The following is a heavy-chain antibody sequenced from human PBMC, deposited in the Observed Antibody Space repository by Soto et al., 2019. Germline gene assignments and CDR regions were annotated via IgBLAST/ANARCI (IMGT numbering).Heavy chain of an antibody. CDR3: ARPSGSYLYYFDY. CDR2: IYYSGST. J-gene: IGHJ4*02. D-gene: IGHD1-26*01. V-gene: IGHV4-39*01. Sequence: QLQLQESGPGLVKPSETLSLTCTVSGGSISSSSNYWGRIRQPPGKGLEWIGSIYYSGSTYYNPSLKSRVTISVDTSKNQFSLKLSSVTAADTAVYYCARPSGSYLYYFDYWGQGTLVTVSS. CDR1: GGSISSSSNY.